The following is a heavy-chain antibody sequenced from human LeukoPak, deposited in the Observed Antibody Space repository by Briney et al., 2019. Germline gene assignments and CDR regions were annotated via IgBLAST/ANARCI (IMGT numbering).Heavy chain of an antibody. CDR2: ISYDGGNK. J-gene: IGHJ4*02. D-gene: IGHD5-12*01. Sequence: PGGSLRLSCAASGFTFSSYGMHWGRQAPGKGLEWVAVISYDGGNKYYADSVKGRFTISRDNSKNTVYLQMNSLRAEDTALYYCAKVRYSGYDEGGFDYWGQGTLVTVSS. CDR3: AKVRYSGYDEGGFDY. CDR1: GFTFSSYG. V-gene: IGHV3-30*18.